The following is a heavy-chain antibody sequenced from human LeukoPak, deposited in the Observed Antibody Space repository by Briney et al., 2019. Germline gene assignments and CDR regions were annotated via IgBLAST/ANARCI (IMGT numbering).Heavy chain of an antibody. CDR2: IYTSGST. CDR3: ARGRLEAMWELLPYDAFDI. V-gene: IGHV4-61*02. CDR1: GASISSGSYF. J-gene: IGHJ3*02. D-gene: IGHD1-26*01. Sequence: SETLSLTCTVSGASISSGSYFWIWIRQPAGKGLEWIGRIYTSGSTNYNPSLKSRVTISLDTSKNQVSLKLSSVTAADTAVYYCARGRLEAMWELLPYDAFDIWGQGTMVTVSS.